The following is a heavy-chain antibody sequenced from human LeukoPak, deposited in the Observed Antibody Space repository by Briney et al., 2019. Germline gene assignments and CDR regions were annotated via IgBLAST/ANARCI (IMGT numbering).Heavy chain of an antibody. J-gene: IGHJ4*02. D-gene: IGHD1-26*01. V-gene: IGHV3-64D*09. CDR3: VKSGTWADFDS. CDR1: GFTLSSYG. CDR2: ISNKGGST. Sequence: PGGSLRLSCSASGFTLSSYGMHWVRQAPGKGLEYVSGISNKGGSTYYADSVKGRFTISRDNSKNTLSLQMSSLRADDTAVYYCVKSGTWADFDSWGQGTLVTVSS.